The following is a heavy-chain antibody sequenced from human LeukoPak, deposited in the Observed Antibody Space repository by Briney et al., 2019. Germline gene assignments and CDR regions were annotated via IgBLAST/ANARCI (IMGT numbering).Heavy chain of an antibody. CDR2: ISGSGGST. D-gene: IGHD2-8*01. Sequence: GGSLKLSCAASGFTFSSYAMSWVRQAPGKGLEWVSAISGSGGSTYYADSVKGRFTISRDNSKNTLYLQMNSLRAEDTAVYYCAKDNSLIYYYYGMDVWGQGTTVTVSS. J-gene: IGHJ6*02. CDR1: GFTFSSYA. CDR3: AKDNSLIYYYYGMDV. V-gene: IGHV3-23*01.